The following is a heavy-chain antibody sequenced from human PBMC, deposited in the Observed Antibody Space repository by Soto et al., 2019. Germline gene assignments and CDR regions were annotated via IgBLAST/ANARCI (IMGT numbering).Heavy chain of an antibody. CDR2: FYYSGGT. V-gene: IGHV4-31*03. CDR1: GGSISSGGYY. Sequence: QVQLQESGPGLVKPSQTLSLTCTVSGGSISSGGYYWSWIRQHPGKGREGIGYFYYSGGTYYNPSLKGRVTITVDTSKNPFSLNLGSVTAADTAVYYCARSGDYYSSGYYFDYWGQGTLVTVSS. D-gene: IGHD3-22*01. J-gene: IGHJ4*02. CDR3: ARSGDYYSSGYYFDY.